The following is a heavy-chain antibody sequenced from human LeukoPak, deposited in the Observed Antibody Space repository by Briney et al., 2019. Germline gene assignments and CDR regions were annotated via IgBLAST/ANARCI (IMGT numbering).Heavy chain of an antibody. CDR3: ARQGRSMYGWSSDDAFDI. V-gene: IGHV3-30*02. CDR1: GFTISRFG. J-gene: IGHJ3*02. Sequence: GALRLSCVASGFTISRFGIHWVRRAPTKGLPWVAFIRADGIVKFYADFVKGRLTLSRDNSKNTLFLQMHSLTAEDTAVYYCARQGRSMYGWSSDDAFDIWGQGTMVTVSS. D-gene: IGHD6-19*01. CDR2: IRADGIVK.